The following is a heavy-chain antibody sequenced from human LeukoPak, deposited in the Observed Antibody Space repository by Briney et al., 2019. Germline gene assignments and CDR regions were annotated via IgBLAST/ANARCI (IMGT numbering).Heavy chain of an antibody. CDR2: IKGDGIST. D-gene: IGHD3-3*01. CDR3: AKDHYWSIDY. J-gene: IGHJ4*02. Sequence: PGGSLRLSCAASGFDFSSNWMHWVRHAPGQGLVWVSRIKGDGISTNYADSAKGRFTISRDIAKNTLYLRMNSLRAEDTGVYYCAKDHYWSIDYWGRGTLVTVSS. V-gene: IGHV3-74*01. CDR1: GFDFSSNW.